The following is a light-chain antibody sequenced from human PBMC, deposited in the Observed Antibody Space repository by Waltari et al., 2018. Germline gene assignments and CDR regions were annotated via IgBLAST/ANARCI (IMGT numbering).Light chain of an antibody. J-gene: IGLJ3*02. CDR3: AAWDDSLNGYWV. Sequence: QSVLTQPPSASGTPGQRVTISCSASSSNIGTNHVHWSQQPPGTAPKLLIYSNNQRPSGVPDRFSGSKSGTSASLAISGLQSEDEADYYCAAWDDSLNGYWVFGGGTKLTVL. V-gene: IGLV1-44*01. CDR2: SNN. CDR1: SSNIGTNH.